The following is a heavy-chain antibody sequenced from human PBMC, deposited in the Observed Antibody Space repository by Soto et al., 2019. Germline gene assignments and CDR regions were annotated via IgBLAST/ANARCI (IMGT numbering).Heavy chain of an antibody. J-gene: IGHJ4*02. CDR1: GLSFSNYW. CDR3: ARYLYSGPADY. V-gene: IGHV3-7*01. D-gene: IGHD2-8*01. CDR2: IYKDGSEI. Sequence: PGGSLRLSCEASGLSFSNYWMSWVRQAPGKGLEWVANIYKDGSEIHYGDSVKGRFTIFRDNAKNSLFLQLDSLRAEDTAVYYCARYLYSGPADYWSQGTLVTVSS.